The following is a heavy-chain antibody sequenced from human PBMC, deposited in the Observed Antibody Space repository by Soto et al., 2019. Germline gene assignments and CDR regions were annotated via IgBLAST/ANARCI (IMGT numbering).Heavy chain of an antibody. CDR1: GGTFSTYS. D-gene: IGHD6-6*01. CDR2: IVPVLGLV. J-gene: IGHJ5*01. CDR3: ARGVALVPAPDTALNWFDT. Sequence: QVQLVQSGAEVKKPGSSVKVSCKASGGTFSTYSVGWVRQAPGQGLEWMGRIVPVLGLVDYAQKFQGRVTIRADKPTGTAYVELNSLSSVDTAVYYCARGVALVPAPDTALNWFDTWGQGTLVAVSS. V-gene: IGHV1-69*02.